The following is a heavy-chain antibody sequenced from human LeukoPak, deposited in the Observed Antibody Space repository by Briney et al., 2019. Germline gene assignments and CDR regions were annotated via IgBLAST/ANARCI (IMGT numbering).Heavy chain of an antibody. D-gene: IGHD2-2*01. Sequence: SETLSLTCTVSGGSISSGSYYWGWIRQPPGKGLEWTGTVYYSGSTYYNPSLKSRVTIPIDTSNNQFSLKLSSVTAADTAVYYCARTPRSTYRDAFDIWGQGTMVTVSS. J-gene: IGHJ3*02. V-gene: IGHV4-39*01. CDR1: GGSISSGSYY. CDR2: VYYSGST. CDR3: ARTPRSTYRDAFDI.